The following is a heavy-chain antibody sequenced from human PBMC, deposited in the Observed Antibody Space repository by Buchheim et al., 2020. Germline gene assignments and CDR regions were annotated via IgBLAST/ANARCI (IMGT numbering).Heavy chain of an antibody. J-gene: IGHJ4*02. CDR2: IYYSGNT. Sequence: QVQLQESGPGLVKPSETLSLTCTVSSGSINSYYWSWIRQPPGKGLEWIGYIYYSGNTNYNPSLKSRVTISVDTSKNQFSLKLSSVTAADTAVYYCARLRTSLYYFDYWGQGTL. V-gene: IGHV4-59*08. CDR3: ARLRTSLYYFDY. CDR1: SGSINSYY.